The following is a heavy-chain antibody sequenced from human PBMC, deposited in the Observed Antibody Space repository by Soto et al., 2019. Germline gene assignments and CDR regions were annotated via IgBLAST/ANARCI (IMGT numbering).Heavy chain of an antibody. D-gene: IGHD2-15*01. CDR1: GDSVSSNSAA. Sequence: SQTLSLTCAISGDSVSSNSAAWNWIRQSPSRGLEWLGRTYYRSKWYNDYAVSVKSRITINPDTSKNQFSLQLNSVTPEDTAVYYCARDRGSNVTCTHYYYGMAVWGQGTTVPVAS. V-gene: IGHV6-1*01. CDR3: ARDRGSNVTCTHYYYGMAV. J-gene: IGHJ6*02. CDR2: TYYRSKWYN.